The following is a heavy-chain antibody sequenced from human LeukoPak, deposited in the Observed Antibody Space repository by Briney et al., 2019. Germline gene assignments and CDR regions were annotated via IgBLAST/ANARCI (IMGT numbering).Heavy chain of an antibody. V-gene: IGHV5-51*01. CDR3: ATHSGSYFYYFDN. D-gene: IGHD1-26*01. CDR1: GYSFTSYW. CDR2: IYPGDSDT. J-gene: IGHJ4*02. Sequence: GESLKISCKGSGYSFTSYWIAWVRQMPGKGLEWMGIIYPGDSDTRYSPSFQGLVTISADKSISTAYLQWSSLKASDTAMYYCATHSGSYFYYFDNWGQGTLVTVSS.